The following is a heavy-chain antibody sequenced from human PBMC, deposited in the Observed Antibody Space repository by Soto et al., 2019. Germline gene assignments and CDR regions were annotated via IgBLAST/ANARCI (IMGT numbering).Heavy chain of an antibody. CDR1: GGSFSGYY. CDR2: INHSGST. CDR3: ARRQGRILTGYYKIKPFDY. Sequence: SETLSLTCAVYGGSFSGYYWSWIRQPPGKGLEWIGEINHSGSTNYNPSLKSRVTISVDTSKDQFSLKLSSVTAADTAVYYCARRQGRILTGYYKIKPFDYWGQGTLVTVS. V-gene: IGHV4-34*01. J-gene: IGHJ4*02. D-gene: IGHD3-9*01.